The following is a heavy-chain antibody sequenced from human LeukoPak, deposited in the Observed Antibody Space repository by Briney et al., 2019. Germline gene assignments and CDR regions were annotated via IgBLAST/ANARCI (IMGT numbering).Heavy chain of an antibody. Sequence: GGSLKLSCAASGFTFSGSAMHWVRQAPGKGLEWVGRIRSKANSYATAHAASVKGRFTISRDDSKNTAYLQMNSLKIEDTAVYYCTSPYSSGYYWGQGTLVTVSS. CDR1: GFTFSGSA. CDR3: TSPYSSGYY. CDR2: IRSKANSYAT. J-gene: IGHJ4*02. D-gene: IGHD6-19*01. V-gene: IGHV3-73*01.